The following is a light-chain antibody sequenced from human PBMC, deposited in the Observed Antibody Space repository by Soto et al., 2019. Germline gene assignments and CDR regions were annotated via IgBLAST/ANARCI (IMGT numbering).Light chain of an antibody. J-gene: IGKJ1*01. CDR1: QSVSSSY. CDR2: GAS. Sequence: EIVLTQSPGTLSLSPGERATLSCRASQSVSSSYLAWYQQKPGQAPRLLIYGASSRATGTPDRFSGSGSGTDFTLTIGRLEPEDSAVYYCQHYGRSPSFGRGTKVDIK. V-gene: IGKV3-20*01. CDR3: QHYGRSPS.